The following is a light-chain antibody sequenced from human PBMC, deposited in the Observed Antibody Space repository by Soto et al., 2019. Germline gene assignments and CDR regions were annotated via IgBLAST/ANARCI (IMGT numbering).Light chain of an antibody. CDR2: EVS. CDR3: SLYTSDNAYV. CDR1: STDFVSYNR. J-gene: IGLJ1*01. Sequence: QSVLTQPPSVSGSPGQSVTISCTGTSTDFVSYNRVSWYQQPPGTAPKLMIYEVSKRPSGVPDRFSGSKSGNTASLTISGLQAADEADYSCSLYTSDNAYVFGTGTKLTVL. V-gene: IGLV2-18*01.